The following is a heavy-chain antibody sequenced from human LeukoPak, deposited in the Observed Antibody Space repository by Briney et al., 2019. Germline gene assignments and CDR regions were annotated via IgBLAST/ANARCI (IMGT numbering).Heavy chain of an antibody. Sequence: SETLSLTCTVSGGSISSNSYYWGWIRQPPGKGLEWTGSIYYSGRTYYNPPLKSRITISVDTSKNQFSLKLNSVTAADTAVYYCARHRRDGYNSEPGGFDYWGQGALVTVSS. J-gene: IGHJ4*02. D-gene: IGHD5-24*01. CDR1: GGSISSNSYY. V-gene: IGHV4-39*01. CDR3: ARHRRDGYNSEPGGFDY. CDR2: IYYSGRT.